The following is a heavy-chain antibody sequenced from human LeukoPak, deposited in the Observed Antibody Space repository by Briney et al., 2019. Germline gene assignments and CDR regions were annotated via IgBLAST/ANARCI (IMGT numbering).Heavy chain of an antibody. V-gene: IGHV3-23*01. CDR1: GFTFSSYA. Sequence: GGSLRLSCAASGFTFSSYAMSWVRQAPGKGREWVSAISGSGGSTYYADSVKGRFTISRDNSKNTLYLQVNSLRAEDTAVYYCAKMGAAAGTGSGLWFDPWGQGTLVTVSS. CDR2: ISGSGGST. J-gene: IGHJ5*02. CDR3: AKMGAAAGTGSGLWFDP. D-gene: IGHD6-13*01.